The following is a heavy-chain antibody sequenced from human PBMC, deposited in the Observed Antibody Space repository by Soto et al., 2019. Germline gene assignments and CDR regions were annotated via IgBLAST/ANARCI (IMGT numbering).Heavy chain of an antibody. CDR1: GYTFTSYG. CDR3: AGGRDNYYDSSGYPRHYGMDV. Sequence: QVQLVQSGAEVKKPGASVKVSCKASGYTFTSYGISWVRQAPGQGLEWMGWISAYNGNTNYAQKLPGRVTMTTDTSTSTAYMEMRSLRSDDTAVYYCAGGRDNYYDSSGYPRHYGMDVWGQGTKVTVS. D-gene: IGHD3-22*01. J-gene: IGHJ6*02. V-gene: IGHV1-18*04. CDR2: ISAYNGNT.